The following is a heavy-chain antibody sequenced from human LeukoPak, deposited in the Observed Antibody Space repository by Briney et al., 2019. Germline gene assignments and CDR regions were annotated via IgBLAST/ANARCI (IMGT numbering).Heavy chain of an antibody. CDR1: GYTFTGYY. CDR2: INPNSGGT. D-gene: IGHD3-22*01. CDR3: ARGTYYYDSSGYPA. V-gene: IGHV1-2*02. J-gene: IGHJ5*02. Sequence: GASVKVSCKASGYTFTGYYMHWVRQAPGQGLEWMGWINPNSGGTNYAQKFQGRVTMTRDTSISTAYMELSRLRSDDTAVYYCARGTYYYDSSGYPAWGQGTLVTVSS.